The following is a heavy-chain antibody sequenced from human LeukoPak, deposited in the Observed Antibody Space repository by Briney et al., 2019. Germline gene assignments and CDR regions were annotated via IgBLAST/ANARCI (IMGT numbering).Heavy chain of an antibody. CDR3: AVLPGRLWGFDY. J-gene: IGHJ4*02. CDR1: GYTFTSYY. V-gene: IGHV1-18*04. D-gene: IGHD2-21*01. CDR2: ISAYNGNT. Sequence: ASVKVSCKASGYTFTSYYMHWVRQAPGQGLEWMGWISAYNGNTNYAQKLQGRVTMTTDTSTSTAYMELRSLRSDDTAVYYCAVLPGRLWGFDYWGQGTLVTVSS.